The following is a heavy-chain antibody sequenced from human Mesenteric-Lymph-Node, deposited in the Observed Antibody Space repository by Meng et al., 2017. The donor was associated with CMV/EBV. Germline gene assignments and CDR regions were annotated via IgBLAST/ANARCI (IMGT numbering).Heavy chain of an antibody. CDR2: IHPNSGGT. CDR3: ASLNGWHLDYYGRDV. V-gene: IGHV1-2*02. Sequence: ASVKVSCKASGYFFTGYYLHWVRQAPGQGPEWMGWIHPNSGGTHYAQKFQGRVTVTRDTSSGTVYMELSRLRHDDTAVYYCASLNGWHLDYYGRDVWGQGTTVTVSS. J-gene: IGHJ6*02. D-gene: IGHD6-19*01. CDR1: GYFFTGYY.